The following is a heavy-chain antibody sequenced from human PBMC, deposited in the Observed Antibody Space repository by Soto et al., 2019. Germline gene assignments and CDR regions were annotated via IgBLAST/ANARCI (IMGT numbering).Heavy chain of an antibody. V-gene: IGHV5-10-1*01. CDR2: IDPVDSYA. CDR1: GFSFTNYW. CDR3: ARIESIARNWFDP. J-gene: IGHJ5*02. D-gene: IGHD6-13*01. Sequence: PGESLKVSCKGSGFSFTNYWISWVRQMPGKGLEWMGNIDPVDSYANYSPSFQGHVTFSVDTSISTAYLQWSSLKASDTAMYFCARIESIARNWFDPCGQGTLVTVS.